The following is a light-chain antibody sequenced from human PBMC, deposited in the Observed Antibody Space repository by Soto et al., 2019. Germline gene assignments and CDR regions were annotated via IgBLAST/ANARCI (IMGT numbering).Light chain of an antibody. CDR3: QSYDSSLSGVV. CDR2: GNS. Sequence: QSVLTQPPSVSGAPGQRVTISCTGSSSNIGAGYDVHWYQQLPGTAPKLIIYGNSNRPSGVPDRFSGSKSGTSASLAITGLQAEDEADYYCQSYDSSLSGVVFGGGTKLTV. V-gene: IGLV1-40*01. J-gene: IGLJ2*01. CDR1: SSNIGAGYD.